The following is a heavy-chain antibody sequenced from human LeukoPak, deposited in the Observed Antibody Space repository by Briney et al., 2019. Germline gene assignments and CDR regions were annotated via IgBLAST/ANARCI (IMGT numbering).Heavy chain of an antibody. V-gene: IGHV1-2*06. Sequence: ASVKVSCKASGYTFTGYYMHWVRQAPGQGLGWMGRINPNSGGTNYAQKFQGRVTMTRDTSISTAYMELSRLRFDDTAVYYCARDLDGYCSGGSCRYWGQGTLVTVSS. CDR1: GYTFTGYY. CDR2: INPNSGGT. D-gene: IGHD2-15*01. CDR3: ARDLDGYCSGGSCRY. J-gene: IGHJ4*02.